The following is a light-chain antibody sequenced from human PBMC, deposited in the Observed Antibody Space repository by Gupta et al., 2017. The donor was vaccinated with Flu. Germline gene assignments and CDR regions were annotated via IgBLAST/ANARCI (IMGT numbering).Light chain of an antibody. Sequence: EIVLTPSPATLSLSPGEGATLSCRASQSVSSYLAWYQQKPGQAPRLLIYDASNRATGIPARFSGSGSGTDFTLTISSLEPEDVALYYCQQRGNWPYTFGQGTKLEIK. J-gene: IGKJ2*01. CDR2: DAS. V-gene: IGKV3-11*01. CDR1: QSVSSY. CDR3: QQRGNWPYT.